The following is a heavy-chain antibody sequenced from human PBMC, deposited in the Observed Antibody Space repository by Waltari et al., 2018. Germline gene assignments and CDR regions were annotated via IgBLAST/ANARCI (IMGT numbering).Heavy chain of an antibody. CDR3: ARDGGDVHFDY. V-gene: IGHV4-38-2*02. CDR1: GYSISSGYY. CDR2: IYHSGST. J-gene: IGHJ4*02. D-gene: IGHD3-16*01. Sequence: QVQLQESGPGLVKPSETLSLTCAVSGYSISSGYYWGWIRQPPGKGLEWIGSIYHSGSTYYNPSLKSRVTISVATSKNQFSLKLSSVTAADTAVYYCARDGGDVHFDYWGQGTLVTVSS.